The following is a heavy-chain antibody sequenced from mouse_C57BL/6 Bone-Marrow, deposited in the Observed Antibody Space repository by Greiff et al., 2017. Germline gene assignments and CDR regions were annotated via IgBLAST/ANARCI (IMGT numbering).Heavy chain of an antibody. J-gene: IGHJ4*01. Sequence: EVQGVESGGGLVKPGGSLKLSCAASGFTFSSYAMSWVRQTPEKRLEWVATISDGGSYTYYPDNVKGRFTISRDNAKKNLYLQMSHLKSEDTAMYYCAREEITTVVANYAMDYWGQGTSVTVSS. CDR2: ISDGGSYT. D-gene: IGHD1-1*01. CDR3: AREEITTVVANYAMDY. CDR1: GFTFSSYA. V-gene: IGHV5-4*01.